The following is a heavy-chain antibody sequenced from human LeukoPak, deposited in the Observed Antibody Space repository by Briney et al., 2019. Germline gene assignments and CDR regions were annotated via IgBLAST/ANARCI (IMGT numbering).Heavy chain of an antibody. CDR3: ARAVRSSNYYDSSGYYFDY. D-gene: IGHD3-22*01. CDR2: MNPNSGNT. J-gene: IGHJ4*02. Sequence: VSVKVSCKASGYTFTSYDINWVRQATGQGLEWMGWMNPNSGNTGYAQKFQGRVTITRNTSISTAYMELSSLRSEDTAVYYCARAVRSSNYYDSSGYYFDYWGQGTLVTVSS. V-gene: IGHV1-8*03. CDR1: GYTFTSYD.